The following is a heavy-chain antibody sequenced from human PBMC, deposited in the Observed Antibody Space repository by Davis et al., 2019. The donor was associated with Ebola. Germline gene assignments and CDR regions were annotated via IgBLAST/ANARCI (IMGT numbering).Heavy chain of an antibody. CDR3: AREGGGGLDY. D-gene: IGHD2-15*01. V-gene: IGHV4-59*01. CDR2: IYYSGST. CDR1: GGSFSGFY. Sequence: MPSETLSLTCAVYGGSFSGFYWSWIRQPPGKGLEWIGYIYYSGSTKNNPSLKSRVTISVDTSKNQFSLKLSSVTTADTAVYYCAREGGGGLDYWGQGTLVTVSS. J-gene: IGHJ4*02.